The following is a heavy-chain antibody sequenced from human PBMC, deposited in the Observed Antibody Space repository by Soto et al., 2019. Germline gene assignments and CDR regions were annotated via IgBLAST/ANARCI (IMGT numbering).Heavy chain of an antibody. V-gene: IGHV3-7*03. D-gene: IGHD1-26*01. CDR1: GLTFSDYW. CDR3: TNDKFSGSYYVRGLTYYFEY. J-gene: IGHJ4*02. CDR2: IRQDESEK. Sequence: EVQLVESGGGLVQPGGSLRLSCAVSGLTFSDYWMSWVRQAPGKGLEWVANIRQDESEKNYADSVKGRFTISRDNAKSSVYLQMNSLRAEDTAVYDCTNDKFSGSYYVRGLTYYFEYWGQGTLVTVSS.